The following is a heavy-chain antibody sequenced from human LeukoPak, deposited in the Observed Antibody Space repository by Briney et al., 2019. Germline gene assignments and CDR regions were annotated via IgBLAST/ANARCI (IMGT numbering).Heavy chain of an antibody. CDR2: ISSSSSYI. CDR3: ATETGYNYGFDH. CDR1: GFTFSSYS. V-gene: IGHV3-21*01. Sequence: GGSLRLSCAASGFTFSSYSMNWVRQAPGKGLEWVSSISSSSSYIYYGDSVKGRFTIPRDNAKNSLYLQMNSLRAEDTAVYYCATETGYNYGFDHWGQGTLVTVCS. D-gene: IGHD5-18*01. J-gene: IGHJ5*02.